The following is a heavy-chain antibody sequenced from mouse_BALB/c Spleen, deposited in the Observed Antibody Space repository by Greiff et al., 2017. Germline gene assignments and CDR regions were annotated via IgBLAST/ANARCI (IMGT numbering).Heavy chain of an antibody. CDR1: GYTFTDYN. CDR3: ARGWDDGFAY. CDR2: IYPYNGGT. J-gene: IGHJ3*01. Sequence: SGPELVKPGASVKISCKASGYTFTDYNMHWVKQSHGKSLEWIGYIYPYNGGTGYNQKFKSKATLTVDNSSSTAYMELRSLTSEDSAVYYCARGWDDGFAYWGQGTLVTVSA. V-gene: IGHV1S29*02. D-gene: IGHD4-1*01.